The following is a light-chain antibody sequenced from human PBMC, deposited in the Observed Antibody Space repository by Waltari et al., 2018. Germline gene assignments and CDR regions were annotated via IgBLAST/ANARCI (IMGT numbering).Light chain of an antibody. Sequence: QSALTQPPSASGSPGQSVTISCTGTSTDIGVYNYVSWYQQPPGKAPKLLMYEVSERPAGVPDRCSGSKSGITASLTVFGLQTEDEADYYCASFAGSNTLFGGGTKLTVL. CDR3: ASFAGSNTL. J-gene: IGLJ2*01. CDR2: EVS. V-gene: IGLV2-8*01. CDR1: STDIGVYNY.